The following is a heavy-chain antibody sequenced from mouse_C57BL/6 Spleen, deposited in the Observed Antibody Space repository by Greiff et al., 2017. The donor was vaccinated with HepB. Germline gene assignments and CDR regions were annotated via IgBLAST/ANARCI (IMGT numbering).Heavy chain of an antibody. D-gene: IGHD2-4*01. J-gene: IGHJ3*01. Sequence: EVQGVESGGGLVKPGGSLKLSCAASGFTFSSYAMSWVRQTPEKRLEWVATISDGGSYTYYPDNVKGRFTISRDNAKNNLYLQMSHLKSEDTAMYYCARYRYDYDEGAWFAYWGQGTLVTVSA. CDR1: GFTFSSYA. V-gene: IGHV5-4*01. CDR2: ISDGGSYT. CDR3: ARYRYDYDEGAWFAY.